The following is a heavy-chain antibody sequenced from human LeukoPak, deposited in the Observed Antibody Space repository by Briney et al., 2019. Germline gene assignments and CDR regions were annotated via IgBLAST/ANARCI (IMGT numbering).Heavy chain of an antibody. Sequence: GGSLRLSCAASGFTVSSNYMSWVRQAPGKGLEWVSVIYSGGSTYYTDSVKGRFTISRDNSKNTLYLQMNSLRAEDTALYYCAREYDSSLDYWGQGTLVTVSS. D-gene: IGHD3-22*01. V-gene: IGHV3-53*01. CDR3: AREYDSSLDY. CDR2: IYSGGST. J-gene: IGHJ4*02. CDR1: GFTVSSNY.